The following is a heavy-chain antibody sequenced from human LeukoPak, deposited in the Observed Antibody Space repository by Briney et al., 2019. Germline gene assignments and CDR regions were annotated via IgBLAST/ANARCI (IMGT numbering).Heavy chain of an antibody. CDR2: IYYSGTT. CDR3: ARSPQQWLVRVTGAFDI. J-gene: IGHJ3*02. CDR1: GGSISSSSYY. Sequence: PSETLPLTCTVSGGSISSSSYYWGWIRQPPGQGLEWIGSIYYSGTTYYNPSLKSRVTISVDTSKNQFSLKLSSVTAADTAVYYCARSPQQWLVRVTGAFDIWGQGTMVTVSS. D-gene: IGHD6-19*01. V-gene: IGHV4-39*01.